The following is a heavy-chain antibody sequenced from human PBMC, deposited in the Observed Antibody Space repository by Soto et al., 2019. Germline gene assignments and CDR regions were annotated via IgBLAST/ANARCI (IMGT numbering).Heavy chain of an antibody. CDR1: GFSRRTSGVG. Sequence: QITLKESGPTLVKPTQTLTLTCTFSGFSRRTSGVGVGWIRQPPGKALEWLALIYWDDDKRYSPALKNRVPISKDTSKNQVVLTMTNMDPVDTATSYCAHTGGSGSFFDHWGQGTLVTVSS. CDR3: AHTGGSGSFFDH. CDR2: IYWDDDK. V-gene: IGHV2-5*02. D-gene: IGHD3-10*01. J-gene: IGHJ4*02.